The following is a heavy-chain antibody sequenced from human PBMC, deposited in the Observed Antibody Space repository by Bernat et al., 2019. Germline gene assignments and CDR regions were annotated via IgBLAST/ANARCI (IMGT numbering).Heavy chain of an antibody. Sequence: EVQLVESGGVVVQPGGSLRLSCAASGFSLSNYWLHWVRQAPGKGLVWVSRISPDGATTNYADSVKGRFTVSRDNAKNTLYLQMNSLRAEDTAVYYCTTYGNGEFDYWEQGTLVNVYS. V-gene: IGHV3-74*02. CDR2: ISPDGATT. D-gene: IGHD4-17*01. J-gene: IGHJ4*02. CDR1: GFSLSNYW. CDR3: TTYGNGEFDY.